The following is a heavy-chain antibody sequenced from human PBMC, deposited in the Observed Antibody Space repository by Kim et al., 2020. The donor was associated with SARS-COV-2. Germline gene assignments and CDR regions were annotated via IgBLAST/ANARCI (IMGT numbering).Heavy chain of an antibody. V-gene: IGHV3-33*01. J-gene: IGHJ3*02. CDR3: ARDSSSWYRAFDI. D-gene: IGHD6-13*01. Sequence: YYADSVKGRFTISRDNSKNTLYLQMNSLRAEDTAVYYCARDSSSWYRAFDIWGQGTMVTVSS.